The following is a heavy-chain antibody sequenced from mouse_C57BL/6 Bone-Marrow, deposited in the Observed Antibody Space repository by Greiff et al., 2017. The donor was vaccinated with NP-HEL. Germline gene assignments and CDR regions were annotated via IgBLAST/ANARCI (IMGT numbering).Heavy chain of an antibody. CDR1: GYTFTDYY. J-gene: IGHJ3*01. Sequence: EVQLQQSGPVLVKPGASVKMSCKASGYTFTDYYMNWVKQSHGKSLEWIGVINPYNGGTSYNRKFKGKATLTVDKSSSTAYMELNSLTSEDSAVYYCARPYYGSSYDFAYWGQGTLVTVSA. CDR2: INPYNGGT. CDR3: ARPYYGSSYDFAY. D-gene: IGHD1-1*01. V-gene: IGHV1-19*01.